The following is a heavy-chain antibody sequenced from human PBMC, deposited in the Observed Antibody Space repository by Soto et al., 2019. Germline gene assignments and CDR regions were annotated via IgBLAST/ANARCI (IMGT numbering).Heavy chain of an antibody. V-gene: IGHV4-38-2*02. J-gene: IGHJ4*02. CDR1: GYSISSGYQ. CDR3: ARDFFGNHYFDY. D-gene: IGHD3-10*01. CDR2: IYHGGTT. Sequence: SETLSLTCDVSGYSISSGYQWGWIRQPPGKGLEWIGNIYHGGTTSYNPSLKSRVTVSVDTSKNQISLNLTSVTAADTAIYYCARDFFGNHYFDYWGQGILVTVSS.